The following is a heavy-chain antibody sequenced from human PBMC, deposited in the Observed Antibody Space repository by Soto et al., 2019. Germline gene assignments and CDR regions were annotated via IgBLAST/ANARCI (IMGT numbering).Heavy chain of an antibody. CDR3: ASYGGMNAFDI. CDR2: INPSGGST. J-gene: IGHJ3*02. D-gene: IGHD4-17*01. CDR1: GYTFTSYY. V-gene: IGHV1-46*01. Sequence: QVQLVQSGAEVKKPGASVKVSCKASGYTFTSYYMHWVRQVPGQGLEWMGIINPSGGSTSYAQKFQGRVTMTRDTSTSTVYMELSSLRSEDTAVYYCASYGGMNAFDIWGQGTMVTVSS.